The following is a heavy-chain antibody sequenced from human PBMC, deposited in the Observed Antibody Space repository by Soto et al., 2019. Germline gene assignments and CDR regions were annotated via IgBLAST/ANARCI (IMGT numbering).Heavy chain of an antibody. V-gene: IGHV3-74*01. CDR3: ARDSGGVSFGE. CDR2: INYDGTTT. CDR1: GFTFSSFW. D-gene: IGHD3-10*01. J-gene: IGHJ4*02. Sequence: EVQLVESGGGLVQPGGSLRLSCVTSGFTFSSFWMHWVRQVPGKGVVWVSRINYDGTTTNYADSVKGRFTIPRDNAKSPLYLEMNSRRDGDTAVYHCARDSGGVSFGEGGQGTLVTVSS.